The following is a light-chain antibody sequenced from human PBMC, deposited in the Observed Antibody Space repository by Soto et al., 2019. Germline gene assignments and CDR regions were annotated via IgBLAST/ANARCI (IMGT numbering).Light chain of an antibody. Sequence: DIPMTQSPSTLSASVGDRVTITCRASQSISTWLAWYQQKPGRAPKLLIYDASSLESGVPSRFSGSGSGTEFTVTISSLQPDDFATYYCQQYNTYSTFGQGTKVEI. V-gene: IGKV1-5*01. CDR3: QQYNTYST. J-gene: IGKJ1*01. CDR2: DAS. CDR1: QSISTW.